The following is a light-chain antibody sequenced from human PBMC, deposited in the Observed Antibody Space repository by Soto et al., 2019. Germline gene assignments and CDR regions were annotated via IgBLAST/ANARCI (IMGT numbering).Light chain of an antibody. CDR3: LLYFGSAELV. CDR1: SGTVNSGHY. CDR2: STS. J-gene: IGLJ2*01. V-gene: IGLV7-43*01. Sequence: QAVVIQEPSLTVSPGGTVTLTCTSSSGTVNSGHYPNWFQQRPGQAPKALIYSTSNKYSWTPDHFSGSLLGGKAALTLSGVQPEDEADYFCLLYFGSAELVFGGGTNLTVL.